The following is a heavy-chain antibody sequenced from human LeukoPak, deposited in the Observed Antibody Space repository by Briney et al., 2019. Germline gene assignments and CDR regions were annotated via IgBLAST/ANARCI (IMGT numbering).Heavy chain of an antibody. CDR1: GFTFSTHG. J-gene: IGHJ4*02. Sequence: GGSLRLSCAASGFTFSTHGMNWVRQAPGKGLEWVSYISGSTSTIYYADSVKGRFTISRDNAKNSLYLQMNSLRAEDTAVYYCATYSGYDRIFDYWGQGTLVTVSS. V-gene: IGHV3-48*01. D-gene: IGHD5-12*01. CDR2: ISGSTSTI. CDR3: ATYSGYDRIFDY.